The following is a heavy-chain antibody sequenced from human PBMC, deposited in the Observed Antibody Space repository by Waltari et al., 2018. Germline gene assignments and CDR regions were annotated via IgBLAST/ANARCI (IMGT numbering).Heavy chain of an antibody. D-gene: IGHD2-2*01. CDR2: IKYEGSAT. J-gene: IGHJ4*02. CDR3: ARGSTGYVRVWDS. V-gene: IGHV3-7*03. CDR1: GFSFSAYW. Sequence: EVQLMESGGGLVQPGGSLRLSCAASGFSFSAYWMTWVRQAPGKGLEWVANIKYEGSATYHADSVNGRFSISRDNAKNSLYLQMNSVSADDTAIYYCARGSTGYVRVWDSWGQGTMVTVSS.